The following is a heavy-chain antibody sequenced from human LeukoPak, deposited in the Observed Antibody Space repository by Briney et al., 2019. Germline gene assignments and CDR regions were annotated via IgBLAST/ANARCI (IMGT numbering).Heavy chain of an antibody. CDR3: ARGKTYYDISKDAFDI. Sequence: SETLSLTCTVSSGSISSYYWSWIRQPPGKGLEWIGYIYYSGSTNYNPSLKSRVTISVDTSKNQSSLKLSSVTAADTAVYYCARGKTYYDISKDAFDIWGQGTMVTASS. J-gene: IGHJ3*02. D-gene: IGHD3-22*01. CDR2: IYYSGST. V-gene: IGHV4-59*01. CDR1: SGSISSYY.